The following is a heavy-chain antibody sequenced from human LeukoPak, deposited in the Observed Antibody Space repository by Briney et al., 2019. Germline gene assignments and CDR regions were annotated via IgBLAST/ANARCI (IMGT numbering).Heavy chain of an antibody. V-gene: IGHV3-30*18. Sequence: PGGSLRLSCAASGFTFSTYGIHWVRQAPGRGLEWVAVVSNDGSNKYYADSVKGRFTISRDNSKNTLYLQMNSLRTEDTAVYYCAKDRCRLGDCYFDFWGQGTLVTVSS. CDR1: GFTFSTYG. CDR3: AKDRCRLGDCYFDF. D-gene: IGHD2-21*02. CDR2: VSNDGSNK. J-gene: IGHJ4*02.